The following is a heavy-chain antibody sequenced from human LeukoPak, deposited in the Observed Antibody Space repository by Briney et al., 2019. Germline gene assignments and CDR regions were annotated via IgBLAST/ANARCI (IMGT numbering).Heavy chain of an antibody. CDR2: ILQSGST. CDR3: ARGRVGATTYYYYGMDV. D-gene: IGHD1-26*01. Sequence: PSPSLSPTRAVSGGSIGSSIWGCWVRQPPGKGRERIGEILQSGSTNYNPSLKSQGTISVAKSKFQFSLQLSSVTAADTAVYYCARGRVGATTYYYYGMDVWGQGTTVTVSS. CDR1: GGSIGSSIW. V-gene: IGHV4-4*02. J-gene: IGHJ6*02.